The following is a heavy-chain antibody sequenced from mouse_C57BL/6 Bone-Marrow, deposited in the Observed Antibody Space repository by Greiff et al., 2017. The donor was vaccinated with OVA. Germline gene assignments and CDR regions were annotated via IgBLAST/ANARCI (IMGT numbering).Heavy chain of an antibody. CDR3: AVYYYGRGYFDV. V-gene: IGHV5-17*01. Sequence: EVKLVESGGGLVKPGGSLKLSCAASGFTFSDYGMHWVRQAPEKGLEWVAYISSGSSTIYYADTVKGRFTISRDNAKNTLFLQMTSLRSEDTAMYYCAVYYYGRGYFDVWGTGTTVTVSS. D-gene: IGHD1-1*01. CDR1: GFTFSDYG. CDR2: ISSGSSTI. J-gene: IGHJ1*03.